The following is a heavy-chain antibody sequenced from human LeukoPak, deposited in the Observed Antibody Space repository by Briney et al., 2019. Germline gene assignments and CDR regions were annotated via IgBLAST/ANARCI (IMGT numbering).Heavy chain of an antibody. CDR2: ILYDGSNE. CDR1: GFTFNSYG. J-gene: IGHJ4*02. CDR3: ARGYCSSNTCSIVH. Sequence: PGGSLRLSCAASGFTFNSYGMHWVRQAPGKGLEWVAVILYDGSNEYYADSVKGRFTISRDNSKNTLDLQMNSLRAEDTAVYYCARGYCSSNTCSIVHWGQGTLVTVSS. D-gene: IGHD2-2*01. V-gene: IGHV3-30*03.